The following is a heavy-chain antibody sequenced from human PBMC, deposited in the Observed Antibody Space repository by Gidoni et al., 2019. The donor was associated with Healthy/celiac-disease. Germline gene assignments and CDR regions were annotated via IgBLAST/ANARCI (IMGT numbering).Heavy chain of an antibody. V-gene: IGHV4-34*01. J-gene: IGHJ4*02. D-gene: IGHD1-26*01. CDR1: GGSFSGYY. Sequence: QVQLQQWGAGLLKPSETLSLTSAVYGGSFSGYYWSGIRQPPGKGLEWIGEINHSGSTNYHPSLKGRVTISVDTSKNQFSLKLSSVTAADTAVYYCASRRRVGATHYWGQGTLVTVSS. CDR2: INHSGST. CDR3: ASRRRVGATHY.